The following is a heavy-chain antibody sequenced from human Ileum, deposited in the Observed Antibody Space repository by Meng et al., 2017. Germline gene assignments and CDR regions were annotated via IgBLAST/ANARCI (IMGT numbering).Heavy chain of an antibody. CDR1: GFTFVSYA. CDR3: ARDMPYSSGSFDY. D-gene: IGHD3-10*01. Sequence: QVQLVQSGAEVKKPGASVNVSCKASGFTFVSYAIYWVRQAPGQGLEWMGWITAGNGNTKYSQKFQGRVTITRDTSASAVYMELSNLKFEDTAVYYCARDMPYSSGSFDYWGQGTLVTVSS. J-gene: IGHJ4*02. CDR2: ITAGNGNT. V-gene: IGHV1-3*01.